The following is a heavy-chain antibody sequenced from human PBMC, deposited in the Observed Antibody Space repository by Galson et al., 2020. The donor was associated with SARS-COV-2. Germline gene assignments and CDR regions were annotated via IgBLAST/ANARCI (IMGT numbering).Heavy chain of an antibody. V-gene: IGHV3-30*04. D-gene: IGHD1-26*01. J-gene: IGHJ5*02. CDR1: GFTFSSYA. CDR2: ISYDGSNK. CDR3: ARAHSGSYYSWFDP. Sequence: GGSLRLSCAASGFTFSSYAMHWVRQAPGKGLEWVAVISYDGSNKYYADSVKGRFTISRDNSKNTLYLQMNSLRAEDTAVYYCARAHSGSYYSWFDPWGQGTLVTVSS.